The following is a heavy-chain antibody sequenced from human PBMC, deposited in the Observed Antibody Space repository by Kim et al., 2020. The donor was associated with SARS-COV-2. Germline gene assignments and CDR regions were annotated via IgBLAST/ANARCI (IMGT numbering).Heavy chain of an antibody. Sequence: GGSLRLSCAASGFTVSSNYMSWVRQAPGKGLEWVSVIYSGGSTYYADSVKGRFTISRDNSKNTLYLQMNSLRAEDTAVYYCARAGSYYYDSSGYYPDAFDIWGQGTMVTVSS. V-gene: IGHV3-53*01. CDR2: IYSGGST. CDR3: ARAGSYYYDSSGYYPDAFDI. J-gene: IGHJ3*02. CDR1: GFTVSSNY. D-gene: IGHD3-22*01.